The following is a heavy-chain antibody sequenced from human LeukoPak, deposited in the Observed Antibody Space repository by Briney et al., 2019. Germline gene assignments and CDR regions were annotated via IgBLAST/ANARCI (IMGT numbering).Heavy chain of an antibody. V-gene: IGHV3-23*01. J-gene: IGHJ4*02. D-gene: IGHD4-17*01. CDR2: SGSGGST. Sequence: SGSGGSTYYADSVKGRFPISRDNSKNTLYLQMNSLRAEDTAVYYCAKDSLTTVTTRGIDYWGQGTLVTVSS. CDR3: AKDSLTTVTTRGIDY.